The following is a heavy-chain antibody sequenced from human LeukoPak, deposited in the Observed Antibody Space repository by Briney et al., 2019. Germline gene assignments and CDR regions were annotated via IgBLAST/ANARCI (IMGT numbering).Heavy chain of an antibody. CDR2: MSYDGNNN. J-gene: IGHJ4*02. CDR1: GFTFLDYA. D-gene: IGHD6-13*01. CDR3: MREWGAAAEY. Sequence: GGSLRLSCVTSGFTFLDYAVHWVRQAPGKGLEWVAVMSYDGNNNYYVDSVKGRFTLSRDSSKNTLYLQMNSLRPEDTAVYYCMREWGAAAEYWGQGTLVTVSS. V-gene: IGHV3-30-3*01.